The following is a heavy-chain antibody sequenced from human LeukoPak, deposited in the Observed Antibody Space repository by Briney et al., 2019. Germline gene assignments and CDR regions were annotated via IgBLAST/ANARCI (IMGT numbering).Heavy chain of an antibody. Sequence: SETLSLTCAVYGGSFSGFYWSWLRQPPGKGLEWIGEINHSGGPNYIPSLKSRVTISVDTSKNQFSLKVTSVTAADTAVYYCTRGGVWEPIDYWGQGTLVTVSS. J-gene: IGHJ4*02. CDR2: INHSGGP. CDR1: GGSFSGFY. D-gene: IGHD1-26*01. CDR3: TRGGVWEPIDY. V-gene: IGHV4-34*01.